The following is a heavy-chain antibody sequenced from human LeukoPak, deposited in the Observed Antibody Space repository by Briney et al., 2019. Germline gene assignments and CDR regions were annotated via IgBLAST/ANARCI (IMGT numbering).Heavy chain of an antibody. V-gene: IGHV3-7*01. CDR1: GLTFSDSR. Sequence: GGSLTLSCAASGLTFSDSRMIWVRQAPGQGPEGVSNTKEDESDKHYVDSVNGRFTVSRDNAKSSLFLQTNSLRVEDTAVYYCATYKNWVAGDVWGQGTTVSVSS. J-gene: IGHJ6*02. CDR3: ATYKNWVAGDV. D-gene: IGHD7-27*01. CDR2: TKEDESDK.